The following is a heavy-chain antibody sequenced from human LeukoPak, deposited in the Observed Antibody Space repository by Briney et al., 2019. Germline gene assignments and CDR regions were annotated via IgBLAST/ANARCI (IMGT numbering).Heavy chain of an antibody. V-gene: IGHV1-2*02. D-gene: IGHD2-15*01. Sequence: ASVNLSCNSSGYTFTAYYMHWVRQAPGQGIERKGWIDIKNGERKNAQKFQSRLTITSDTSIGIAYMELRSLISDDTAAYYCASAVYCSGGRCSVQRISTWGQGTPGTVSS. CDR1: GYTFTAYY. CDR3: ASAVYCSGGRCSVQRIST. J-gene: IGHJ4*02. CDR2: IDIKNGER.